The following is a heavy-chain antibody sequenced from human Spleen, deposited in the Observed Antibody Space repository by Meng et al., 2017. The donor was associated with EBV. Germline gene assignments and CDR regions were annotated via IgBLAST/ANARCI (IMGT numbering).Heavy chain of an antibody. CDR3: ARDSPVSHLDF. CDR2: ISYTGNT. V-gene: IGHV4-30-4*01. J-gene: IGHJ4*02. D-gene: IGHD3-22*01. CDR1: GDSFGSGGYY. Sequence: HVKLQESGQGLVKASQTLSLTCAVSGDSFGSGGYYWTWIRQPPGKGLEWIGYISYTGNTDYNPSLKSRVTMSVDTSGNRFSLNLSSVTAADTAVYYCARDSPVSHLDFWGQGTLVTVSS.